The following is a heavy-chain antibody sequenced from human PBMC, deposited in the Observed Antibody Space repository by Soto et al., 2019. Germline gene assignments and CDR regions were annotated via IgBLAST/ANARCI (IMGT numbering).Heavy chain of an antibody. V-gene: IGHV4-34*01. Sequence: SETLSLTCAVYGGSFSGYYWSWIRQPPGKGLEWIGEINHSGSTNYNPSLKSRVTISVDTSKNQFSLKLSSVTAADTAVYYCARFNWNQRIPNLANDYWGQGTLVTVSS. CDR2: INHSGST. CDR3: ARFNWNQRIPNLANDY. CDR1: GGSFSGYY. D-gene: IGHD1-20*01. J-gene: IGHJ4*02.